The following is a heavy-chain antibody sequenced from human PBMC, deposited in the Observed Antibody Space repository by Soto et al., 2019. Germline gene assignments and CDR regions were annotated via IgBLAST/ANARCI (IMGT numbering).Heavy chain of an antibody. V-gene: IGHV3-33*08. D-gene: IGHD6-13*01. J-gene: IGHJ6*02. CDR2: IWYDGSNK. CDR3: ARDPGIAAAGTGYYYGMDV. Sequence: PGGSLRLSCAASGFTFSNAWINWVRQAPGKGLEWVAVIWYDGSNKYYADSVKGRFTISRDNSKNTLYLQMNSLRAEDTAVYYCARDPGIAAAGTGYYYGMDVWGQGTTVTVSS. CDR1: GFTFSNAW.